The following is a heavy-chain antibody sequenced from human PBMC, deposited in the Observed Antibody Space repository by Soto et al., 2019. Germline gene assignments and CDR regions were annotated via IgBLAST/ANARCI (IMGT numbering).Heavy chain of an antibody. Sequence: SDTLSLTCTVSGGSISSSSYYWGWIRQPPGKGLEWIGSIYYSGSTYYNPSLKSRVTISVDTSKNQFSLKLSSVTAADTAVYYCARVDIVVVVAATEAGVFDYWAQGTLVNVSS. CDR1: GGSISSSSYY. J-gene: IGHJ4*02. V-gene: IGHV4-39*01. D-gene: IGHD2-15*01. CDR2: IYYSGST. CDR3: ARVDIVVVVAATEAGVFDY.